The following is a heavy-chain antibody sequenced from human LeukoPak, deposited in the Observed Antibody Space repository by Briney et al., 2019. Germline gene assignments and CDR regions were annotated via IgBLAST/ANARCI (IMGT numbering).Heavy chain of an antibody. D-gene: IGHD1-26*01. J-gene: IGHJ4*02. Sequence: GGSLRLSCTASGFTLSSYVMAWVRQAPGKGLDWVSTISDSGSSTFYADSVKGRFTISRDNSRNIVFLQINSLRAEDTAMYYCTGLYGGSYAYWGQGTLVTVSS. CDR1: GFTLSSYV. CDR2: ISDSGSST. V-gene: IGHV3-23*01. CDR3: TGLYGGSYAY.